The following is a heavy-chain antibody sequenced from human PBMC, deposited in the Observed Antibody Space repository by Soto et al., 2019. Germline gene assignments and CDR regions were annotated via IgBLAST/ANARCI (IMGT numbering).Heavy chain of an antibody. D-gene: IGHD2-2*02. CDR2: IYYSGST. CDR1: GGSISSGDYY. J-gene: IGHJ6*02. Sequence: QVQLQESGPGLVKPSQTLSLTCTVSGGSISSGDYYWSWIRQPPGKGLEWIGYIYYSGSTYYNPSLKSRVTISVDTSKNQCSLKLSSVTAADTAVYYCARDRIVVVPAAIRGYYYGMDVWGQGTTVTVSS. CDR3: ARDRIVVVPAAIRGYYYGMDV. V-gene: IGHV4-30-4*01.